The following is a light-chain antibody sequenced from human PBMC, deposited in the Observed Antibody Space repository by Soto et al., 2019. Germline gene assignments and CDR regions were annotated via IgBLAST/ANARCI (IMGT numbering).Light chain of an antibody. CDR2: GAT. J-gene: IGKJ5*01. CDR1: QSVSNDY. V-gene: IGKV3-20*01. Sequence: EIVLTQSPGTLSLSPGERATLSCRVSQSVSNDYLDWYQQKPGRAPRLLIYGATSRATGIPDRFSGSGSATYITRTISRLEPEDFAVYYCQQYCDSPITFGQGTRL. CDR3: QQYCDSPIT.